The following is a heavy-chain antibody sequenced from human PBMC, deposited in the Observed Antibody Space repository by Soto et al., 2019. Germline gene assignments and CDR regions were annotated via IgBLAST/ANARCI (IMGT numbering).Heavy chain of an antibody. V-gene: IGHV3-30*18. D-gene: IGHD3-10*01. CDR3: AKDSEGILGDYYGSGSYFYSYGMDV. Sequence: QVQLVESGGGVVQPGGSLRLSCAASGFTFSSYGMHWVRQAPGKGLEWVAVISYDGSNKYYADSVKCRFTISRDNSKNPMYLQMNSGRAEATAVYYCAKDSEGILGDYYGSGSYFYSYGMDVWGQGTTVTVSS. CDR2: ISYDGSNK. J-gene: IGHJ6*02. CDR1: GFTFSSYG.